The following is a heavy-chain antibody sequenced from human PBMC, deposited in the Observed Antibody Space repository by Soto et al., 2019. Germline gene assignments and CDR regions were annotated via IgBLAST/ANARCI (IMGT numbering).Heavy chain of an antibody. Sequence: AAVKVSCRASGYTFTSYYMHWVRQAPGQGLEGMGIINPSCGITSYPQKFQGRVTMTRDTSTSTVYMELSSLRSEDTAVYYCARALEVVTPGDGDYWGQGTLVTVSS. V-gene: IGHV1-46*01. CDR2: INPSCGIT. J-gene: IGHJ4*02. CDR1: GYTFTSYY. CDR3: ARALEVVTPGDGDY. D-gene: IGHD2-21*02.